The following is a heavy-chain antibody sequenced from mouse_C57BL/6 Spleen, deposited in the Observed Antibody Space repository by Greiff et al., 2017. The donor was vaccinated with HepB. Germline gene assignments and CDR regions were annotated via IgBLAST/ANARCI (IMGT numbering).Heavy chain of an antibody. CDR2: INPYNGDT. Sequence: EVQLQQSGPELVKPGDSVKISCKASGYSFTGYFMNWVMQSHGKSLEWIGRINPYNGDTFYNQKFKGKATLTVDKSSSTAHMELRSLTSEDSAVYYCARSREYYYAMDYWGQGTSVTVSS. V-gene: IGHV1-20*01. CDR3: ARSREYYYAMDY. J-gene: IGHJ4*01. CDR1: GYSFTGYF.